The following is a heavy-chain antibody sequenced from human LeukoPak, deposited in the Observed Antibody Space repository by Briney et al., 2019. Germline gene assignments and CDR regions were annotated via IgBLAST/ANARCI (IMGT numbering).Heavy chain of an antibody. D-gene: IGHD6-13*01. CDR3: ARVVIAAAGTGSGRWLDP. V-gene: IGHV3-21*01. Sequence: GRSLRLSCAASGFTFSSYSMNWVRQAPGKGLEWVSSISSSSSYIYYADSVKGRFTIARENAKNSLYLQMNSLSAEDTAVYYCARVVIAAAGTGSGRWLDPWGQGTLVTVSS. CDR1: GFTFSSYS. J-gene: IGHJ5*02. CDR2: ISSSSSYI.